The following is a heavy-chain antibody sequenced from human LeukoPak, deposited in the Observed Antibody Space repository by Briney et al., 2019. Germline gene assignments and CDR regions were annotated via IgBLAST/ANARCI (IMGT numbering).Heavy chain of an antibody. CDR3: ARDPKLRYFDWLHDY. CDR2: ISAYNGNT. V-gene: IGHV1-18*01. Sequence: ASVKVSCKASGYTFTSYGISWVRQAPGQGLEWMGWISAYNGNTNYAQKLQGRVTMTTDTSTSTAYMELRSLRSDDTAVYYCARDPKLRYFDWLHDYWGQGTLVTVSS. J-gene: IGHJ4*02. D-gene: IGHD3-9*01. CDR1: GYTFTSYG.